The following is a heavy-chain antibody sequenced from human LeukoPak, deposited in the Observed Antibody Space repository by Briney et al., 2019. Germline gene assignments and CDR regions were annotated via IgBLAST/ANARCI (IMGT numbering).Heavy chain of an antibody. CDR3: AGRSTMIAPIDY. J-gene: IGHJ4*02. CDR1: GGSISSGGYY. Sequence: SETLSLTCTVSGGSISSGGYYWSWIRQHPGKGLEWIGYIYYSGSTNYNPSLKSRVTISVDTSKNQFSLKLSSVTAADTAVYYCAGRSTMIAPIDYWGQGTLVTVSS. V-gene: IGHV4-61*08. CDR2: IYYSGST. D-gene: IGHD3-22*01.